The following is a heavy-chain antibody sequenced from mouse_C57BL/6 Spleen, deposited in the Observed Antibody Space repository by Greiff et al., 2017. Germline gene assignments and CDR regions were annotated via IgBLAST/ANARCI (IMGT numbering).Heavy chain of an antibody. CDR1: GYTFTDYY. V-gene: IGHV1-76*01. CDR2: IYPGSGNT. D-gene: IGHD3-2*02. J-gene: IGHJ2*01. CDR3: ARTAQATGYFDY. Sequence: QVHVKQSGAELVRPGASVKLSCKASGYTFTDYYINWVKQRPGQGLEWIARIYPGSGNTYYNEKFKGKATLTAEKSSSTAYMQLSSLTSEDSAVYFCARTAQATGYFDYWGQGTTRTVSS.